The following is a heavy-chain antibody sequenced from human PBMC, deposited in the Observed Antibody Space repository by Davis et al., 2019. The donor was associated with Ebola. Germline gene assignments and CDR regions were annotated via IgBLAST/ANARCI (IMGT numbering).Heavy chain of an antibody. J-gene: IGHJ4*02. CDR3: AKGSIAVALFDY. CDR1: GFTFDDYA. V-gene: IGHV3-9*01. Sequence: GGSLRLSCAASGFTFDDYAMHWVRQAPGKGLEWVSGISWNSGSIGYADSVKGRFTISRDNSKNTLYLQMNSLRADDTAVYYCAKGSIAVALFDYWGQGTLVTVSS. CDR2: ISWNSGSI. D-gene: IGHD6-19*01.